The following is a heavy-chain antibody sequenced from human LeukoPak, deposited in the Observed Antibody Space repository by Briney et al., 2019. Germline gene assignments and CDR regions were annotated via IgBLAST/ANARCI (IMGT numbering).Heavy chain of an antibody. Sequence: GGSLRLSCAASGFTFSSYGMHWVRQAPGKGLEWVSSITTSSSYIYYADSVQGRFTISRGNAKNSLYLQTNSLRAEDTAVYYCARAGSSWRSDYWGQGTLVTVSS. CDR3: ARAGSSWRSDY. CDR2: ITTSSSYI. V-gene: IGHV3-21*01. D-gene: IGHD6-13*01. CDR1: GFTFSSYG. J-gene: IGHJ4*02.